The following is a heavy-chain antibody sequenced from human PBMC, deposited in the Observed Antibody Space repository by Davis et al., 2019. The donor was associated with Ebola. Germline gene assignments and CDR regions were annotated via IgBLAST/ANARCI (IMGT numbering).Heavy chain of an antibody. V-gene: IGHV4-30-2*01. CDR1: AGSMSSGSSS. CDR3: PREQYALDV. Sequence: PSETLSLTCAVSAGSMSSGSSSWTWIRQPPGKGLQWLGNSQQSGTTYYNPAVKGRLTMSLDRSKNQFSLRLTSVTAADTAVYYCPREQYALDVWGQGTTVTVSS. CDR2: SQQSGTT. J-gene: IGHJ6*02.